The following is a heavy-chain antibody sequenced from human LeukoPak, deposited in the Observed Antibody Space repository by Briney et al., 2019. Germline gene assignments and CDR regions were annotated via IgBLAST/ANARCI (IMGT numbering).Heavy chain of an antibody. V-gene: IGHV1-18*01. CDR2: ISAYNGNT. CDR3: ARDRYSSGWYFKGENFDY. J-gene: IGHJ4*02. CDR1: GYTFTSYG. Sequence: ASVKVSCKASGYTFTSYGISWVGQAPGQGLEWMGWISAYNGNTNYAQKLQGRVTMTTDTSTSTAYMELRSLRSDDTAVYYCARDRYSSGWYFKGENFDYWGQGTLVTASA. D-gene: IGHD6-19*01.